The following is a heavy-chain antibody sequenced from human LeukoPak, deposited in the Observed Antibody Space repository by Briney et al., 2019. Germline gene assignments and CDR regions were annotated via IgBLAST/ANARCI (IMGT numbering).Heavy chain of an antibody. Sequence: ASVKVSCKASGGTFISYAISWVRQAPGQGLEWMGGIIPIFGTANYAQEFQGRVTITADESTSTAYMELSSLRSEDTAVYYCAREQWLVQGGYYYYYGMDVWGQGTTVTVSS. CDR1: GGTFISYA. V-gene: IGHV1-69*13. CDR2: IIPIFGTA. J-gene: IGHJ6*02. D-gene: IGHD6-19*01. CDR3: AREQWLVQGGYYYYYGMDV.